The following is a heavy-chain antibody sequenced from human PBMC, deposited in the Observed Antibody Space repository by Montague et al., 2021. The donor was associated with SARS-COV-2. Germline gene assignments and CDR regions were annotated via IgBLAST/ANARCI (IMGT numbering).Heavy chain of an antibody. D-gene: IGHD1-20*01. CDR1: GGSTSTSY. CDR2: IDNSGST. Sequence: SETLSLTCTVSGGSTSTSYWSWIRQPPGKGLEWIGYIDNSGSTNYNPALESRVTLTVSASNNQFYLTLRSATAADTAVYYCARLTGSRVHYYHYGLDDWGQGTTVTVSS. J-gene: IGHJ6*02. CDR3: ARLTGSRVHYYHYGLDD. V-gene: IGHV4-4*09.